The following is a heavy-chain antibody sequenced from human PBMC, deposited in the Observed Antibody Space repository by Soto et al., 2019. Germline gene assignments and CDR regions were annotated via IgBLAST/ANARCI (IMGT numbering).Heavy chain of an antibody. V-gene: IGHV2-5*02. CDR3: AHRRGADIFDP. D-gene: IGHD1-26*01. J-gene: IGHJ5*02. CDR2: IYWDDDK. CDR1: GFSLRTTGVG. Sequence: QITLKESGPTQVKPTQTLTLTCTFSGFSLRTTGVGVGWIRQPPGKALEGLGIIYWDDDKRYNPSLKTRLTITKDTSNNQVVLTMTNMEPVDTAAYYCAHRRGADIFDPWGQGILVTVSS.